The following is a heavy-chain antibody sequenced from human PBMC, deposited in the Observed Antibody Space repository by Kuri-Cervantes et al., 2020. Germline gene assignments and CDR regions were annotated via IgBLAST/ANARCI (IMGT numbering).Heavy chain of an antibody. CDR1: GGSFSGYY. D-gene: IGHD6-13*01. Sequence: SQTLSLTCAVYGGSFSGYYWSWIRQPPGKGLEWIGEINHSGSTNYNPSLKSRVTISVDTSKNQFSLKLSSVTAADTALYYCARETGSSWYAWGYWGQGTLVTVSS. CDR2: INHSGST. J-gene: IGHJ4*02. V-gene: IGHV4-34*01. CDR3: ARETGSSWYAWGY.